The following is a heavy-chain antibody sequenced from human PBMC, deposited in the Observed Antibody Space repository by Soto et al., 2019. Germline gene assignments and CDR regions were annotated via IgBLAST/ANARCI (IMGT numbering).Heavy chain of an antibody. V-gene: IGHV1-2*02. CDR2: INPNSGGT. Sequence: ASVKVSCKASGYTFTGYYMHWVRQAPGQGLEWMGWINPNSGGTKSAQKFQGRVTMTRDTSISTAYMELSRLRSDDTAVYYWARRKGDYYDSSGYHYYFDYWGQGTLVTVSS. CDR3: ARRKGDYYDSSGYHYYFDY. J-gene: IGHJ4*02. CDR1: GYTFTGYY. D-gene: IGHD3-22*01.